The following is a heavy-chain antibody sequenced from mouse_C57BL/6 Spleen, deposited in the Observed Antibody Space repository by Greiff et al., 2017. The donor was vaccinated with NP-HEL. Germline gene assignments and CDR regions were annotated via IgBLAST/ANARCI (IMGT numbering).Heavy chain of an antibody. CDR2: IDPENGDT. CDR1: GFNIKDDY. J-gene: IGHJ3*01. V-gene: IGHV14-4*01. CDR3: TTKNLLYPAWFAY. D-gene: IGHD2-12*01. Sequence: VQLQQSGAELVRPGASVKLSCTASGFNIKDDYMHWVKQRPEQGLEWIGWIDPENGDTEYASKFQGKATITADTSSNTAYLQLSSLTSEDTAGYYCTTKNLLYPAWFAYGGQGTLVTVSA.